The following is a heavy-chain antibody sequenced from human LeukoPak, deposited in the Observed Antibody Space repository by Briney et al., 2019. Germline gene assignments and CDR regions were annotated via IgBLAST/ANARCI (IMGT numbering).Heavy chain of an antibody. Sequence: PSQTLSLTCAVSGGSISSGGYSWRWLRQPPGKGLEWIGYIYHSGSTYYNPSLKSRVTISVDRSKNQFSLKLSSVTAADTAVYYCARYGDPDAFDIWGQGTMVTVSS. CDR3: ARYGDPDAFDI. CDR1: GGSISSGGYS. V-gene: IGHV4-30-2*01. D-gene: IGHD4-17*01. J-gene: IGHJ3*02. CDR2: IYHSGST.